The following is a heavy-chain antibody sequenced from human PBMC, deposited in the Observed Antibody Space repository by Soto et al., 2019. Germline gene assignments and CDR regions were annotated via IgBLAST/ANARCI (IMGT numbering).Heavy chain of an antibody. CDR2: ISSSGSTI. J-gene: IGHJ5*02. CDR3: ARGGSDMVVVVAATLDP. CDR1: GFTFSDYY. D-gene: IGHD2-15*01. V-gene: IGHV3-11*01. Sequence: GGSLRLSCAASGFTFSDYYMSWIRQAPGKGLEWISYISSSGSTIYYADSVKGRFTISRDNAKNSLYLQMNSLRAEDTAVYYCARGGSDMVVVVAATLDPWGQGTLVTVSS.